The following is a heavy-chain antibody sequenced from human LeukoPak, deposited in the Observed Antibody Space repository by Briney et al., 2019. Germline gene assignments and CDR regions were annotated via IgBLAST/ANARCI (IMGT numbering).Heavy chain of an antibody. V-gene: IGHV4-4*07. CDR1: GGSNSSYY. Sequence: NPSETLSLTCTVSGGSNSSYYWSWIRQPAGKGLEWIGRVYTSGSIYNPSLKSRVTMSVDTSTNNFSLRLSSVTAADTAVYYCARGYYCSGGSCFWDVWGQGTTVTVSS. CDR2: VYTSGS. D-gene: IGHD2-15*01. CDR3: ARGYYCSGGSCFWDV. J-gene: IGHJ6*02.